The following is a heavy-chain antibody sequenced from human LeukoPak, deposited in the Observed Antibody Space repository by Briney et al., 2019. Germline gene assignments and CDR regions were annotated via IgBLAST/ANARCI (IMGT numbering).Heavy chain of an antibody. CDR3: ARGPVLDSIAADLGY. Sequence: SGGSLRLSCAASGLTFSSYGMHWVRQAPGKGLEWVAVISYDGSNKYYADSVKGRFTISRDNSKNTLYLQMNSLRAEDTAVYYCARGPVLDSIAADLGYWGQGTLVTVSS. CDR1: GLTFSSYG. CDR2: ISYDGSNK. D-gene: IGHD6-13*01. V-gene: IGHV3-30*03. J-gene: IGHJ4*02.